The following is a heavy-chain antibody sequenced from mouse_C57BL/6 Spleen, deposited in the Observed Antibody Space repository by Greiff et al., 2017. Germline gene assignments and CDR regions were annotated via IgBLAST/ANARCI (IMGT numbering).Heavy chain of an antibody. CDR1: GYTFTSYW. D-gene: IGHD1-1*01. Sequence: QVQLQQPGAELVQPGASVKLSCKASGYTFTSYWMHWVKQRPGQGLEWIGMIHPNSGSTNYNEKFKSKATLTVDKSSSTAYMQLSSLTSDDSAVYYCARPITAVVEGFAYWVKGLWSLSLQ. V-gene: IGHV1-64*01. CDR2: IHPNSGST. CDR3: ARPITAVVEGFAY. J-gene: IGHJ3*01.